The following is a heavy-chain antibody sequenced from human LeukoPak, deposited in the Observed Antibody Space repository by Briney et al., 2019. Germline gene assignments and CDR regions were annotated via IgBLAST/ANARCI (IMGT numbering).Heavy chain of an antibody. CDR2: IYYSGIT. J-gene: IGHJ6*03. V-gene: IGHV4-39*01. Sequence: SETLSLTCTVSGGSISSNHYYWDWIRQPPGKGLEWIGNIYYSGITYYNPSLKSRVTISVDTSKNQFSLKLSSVTAADTAVYYCARGGVRGLPYYYYYMDVWGKGTTVTVSS. D-gene: IGHD3-10*01. CDR3: ARGGVRGLPYYYYYMDV. CDR1: GGSISSNHYY.